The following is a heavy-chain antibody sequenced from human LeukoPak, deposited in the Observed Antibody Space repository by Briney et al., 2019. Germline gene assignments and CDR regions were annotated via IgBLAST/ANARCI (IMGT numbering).Heavy chain of an antibody. CDR2: IIPIFGTA. Sequence: SVKVSCKASGGTFSSYAISWVRQAPGQGLEWMGGIIPIFGTADYARKFQGRVTITADESTSTAYMELSSLRSEDTAVYYCARALPKGQLDYYYYYMDVWGKGTTVTVSS. D-gene: IGHD6-6*01. CDR3: ARALPKGQLDYYYYYMDV. J-gene: IGHJ6*03. V-gene: IGHV1-69*01. CDR1: GGTFSSYA.